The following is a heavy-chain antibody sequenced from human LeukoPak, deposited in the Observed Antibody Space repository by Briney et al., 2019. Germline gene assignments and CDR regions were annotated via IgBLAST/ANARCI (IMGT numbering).Heavy chain of an antibody. Sequence: SETLSLTCTVSGYSISSGYYWGWIRQPPGKGLEWIGSIHHSGTTYYNPSLKSRVTISVDTSNNQFSLKLSSVTAADTAVYYCARDMGIAVAGYYYYYYMDVWGKGTTVTVSS. CDR2: IHHSGTT. D-gene: IGHD6-19*01. CDR3: ARDMGIAVAGYYYYYYMDV. J-gene: IGHJ6*03. CDR1: GYSISSGYY. V-gene: IGHV4-38-2*02.